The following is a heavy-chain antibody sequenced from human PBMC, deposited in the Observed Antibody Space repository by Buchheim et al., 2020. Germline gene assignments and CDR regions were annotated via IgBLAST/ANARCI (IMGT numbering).Heavy chain of an antibody. J-gene: IGHJ4*02. CDR3: ARGFRPNRPLDY. Sequence: QVQLVESGGGLVKPGGSLRLSRAASGFTFNDYYMSWIRQPPGKGLEWLSYISSSSSYTNYADSVKGRFTISRDNAKNPRYLQMNSLRAEDTAVYYCARGFRPNRPLDYWGQGTL. D-gene: IGHD2-8*01. V-gene: IGHV3-11*05. CDR1: GFTFNDYY. CDR2: ISSSSSYT.